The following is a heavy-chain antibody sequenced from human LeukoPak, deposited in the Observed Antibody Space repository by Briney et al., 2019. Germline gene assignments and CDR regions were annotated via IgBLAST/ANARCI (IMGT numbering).Heavy chain of an antibody. CDR2: IYHSGST. CDR3: ARGSWYEPYNWFDP. J-gene: IGHJ5*02. Sequence: SQTLSLTCAVSGGSISSGGYSWSWIRQPPGKGLEWIGYIYHSGSTYYNPSLKSRVTISVDKSKNQFSLKLSSVTAADTAVYYCARGSWYEPYNWFDPWGQGTLVTVSS. V-gene: IGHV4-30-2*01. D-gene: IGHD6-13*01. CDR1: GGSISSGGYS.